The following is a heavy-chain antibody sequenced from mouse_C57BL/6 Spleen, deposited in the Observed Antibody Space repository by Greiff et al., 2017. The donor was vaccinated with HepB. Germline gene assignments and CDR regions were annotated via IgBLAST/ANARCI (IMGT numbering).Heavy chain of an antibody. V-gene: IGHV1-15*01. J-gene: IGHJ1*03. D-gene: IGHD2-5*01. CDR1: GYTFTDYE. Sequence: QVQLQQSGAELVRPGASVTLSCKASGYTFTDYEMHWVKQTPVHGLEWIGAIDPETGGTAYNQKFKGKAILTADKSSSTAYMELRSLTSEDSAVYYCTRGPTIVTSYWYFDVWGTGTTVTVSS. CDR3: TRGPTIVTSYWYFDV. CDR2: IDPETGGT.